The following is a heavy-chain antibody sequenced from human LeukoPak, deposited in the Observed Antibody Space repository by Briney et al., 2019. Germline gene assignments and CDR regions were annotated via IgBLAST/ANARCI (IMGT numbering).Heavy chain of an antibody. D-gene: IGHD5-12*01. Sequence: SQTLSLTCPVSAGSISSYYSSWIRQPHGRGLEWIGYIYYSESTNYIPSLKSRVTISVDTSKHQFSLKVSAVAAADTAVYYCARDSGYDQLSAYGMDVWGQGTTVTVSS. CDR3: ARDSGYDQLSAYGMDV. CDR1: AGSISSYY. V-gene: IGHV4-59*01. CDR2: IYYSEST. J-gene: IGHJ6*02.